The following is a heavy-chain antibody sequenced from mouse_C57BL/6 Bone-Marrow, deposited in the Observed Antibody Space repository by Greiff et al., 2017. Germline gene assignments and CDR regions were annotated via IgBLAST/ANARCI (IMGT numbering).Heavy chain of an antibody. V-gene: IGHV5-4*03. CDR1: GFTFSSYA. D-gene: IGHD2-2*01. CDR3: AGGYLYAMDY. Sequence: EVKVEESGGGLVKPGGSLKLSCAASGFTFSSYAMSWVRQTPEKRLAWVATISDGGSYTYYPDNVKGRFTISRDNAKNNLYLQMSHLKSEDTAMYYCAGGYLYAMDYWGQGTSVTVSS. J-gene: IGHJ4*01. CDR2: ISDGGSYT.